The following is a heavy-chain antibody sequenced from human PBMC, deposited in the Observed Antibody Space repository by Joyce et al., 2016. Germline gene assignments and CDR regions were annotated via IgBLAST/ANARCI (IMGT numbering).Heavy chain of an antibody. CDR1: GGSFSGYY. CDR2: INPSGSA. CDR3: AGLRGWHF. J-gene: IGHJ4*02. Sequence: QVQLQQWGAGLLKPSETLSLNCAAYGGSFSGYYWSWIRQPPGKGLDWSGEINPSGSANYNPSLSSRVSISIGTSKDQFALKLRSVTAADTAVYYCAGLRGWHFWGQGTLVTVSS. D-gene: IGHD6-19*01. V-gene: IGHV4-34*01.